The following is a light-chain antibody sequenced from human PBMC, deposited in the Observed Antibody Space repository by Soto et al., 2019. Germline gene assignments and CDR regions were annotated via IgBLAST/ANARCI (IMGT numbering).Light chain of an antibody. CDR3: CSYAGSGNVV. V-gene: IGLV2-23*02. Sequence: QSALTQPASVSGSPGQSITISCTGTSSDVGTYNLVSWYQQYPGKAPKVMIYEVSKRPSGVSNRFSGSKSANTASLTISGLQAEDEAEYYCCSYAGSGNVVFGGGTKLTVL. J-gene: IGLJ2*01. CDR1: SSDVGTYNL. CDR2: EVS.